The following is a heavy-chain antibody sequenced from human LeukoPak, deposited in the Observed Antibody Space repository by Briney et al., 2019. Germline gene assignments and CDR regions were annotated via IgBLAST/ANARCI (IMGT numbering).Heavy chain of an antibody. J-gene: IGHJ6*03. CDR1: GYTFAGYY. V-gene: IGHV1-2*02. D-gene: IGHD3-10*01. Sequence: ASVKVSCKASGYTFAGYYMHWVRQAPGQGLEWMGWINPNSGGTNYAQKFQGRVTMTRDTSISTAYMELSRLRSDDTAVYYCARGVRESYYYYYMDVWGKGTTVTVSS. CDR3: ARGVRESYYYYYMDV. CDR2: INPNSGGT.